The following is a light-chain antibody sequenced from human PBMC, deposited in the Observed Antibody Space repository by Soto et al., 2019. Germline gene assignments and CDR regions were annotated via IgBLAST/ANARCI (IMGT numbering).Light chain of an antibody. CDR1: SSDVGDYNS. V-gene: IGLV2-14*01. CDR2: EVS. J-gene: IGLJ1*01. Sequence: QSALTQPASVSGSPGQSITISCTGTSSDVGDYNSVSWYQQHPGKAPKLMIYEVSNRPSGVSNRFSGSKSGNTASLTISGLQAEDEADYFCSSYTPSSTLYVFGTGTKVTVL. CDR3: SSYTPSSTLYV.